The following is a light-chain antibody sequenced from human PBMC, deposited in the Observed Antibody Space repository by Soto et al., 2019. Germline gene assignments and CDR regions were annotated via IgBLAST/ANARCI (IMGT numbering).Light chain of an antibody. CDR2: DAS. CDR3: QQSFRA. V-gene: IGKV3-11*01. CDR1: QSVSSY. Sequence: EIVLTQSPATLSLSPGERATLSCRASQSVSSYLAWYQQKPGQAPRLLIYDASNRATGIPARFSGSGSGTDFTLTISSLEPEDFAVYYCQQSFRAFGGGTKVEIK. J-gene: IGKJ4*01.